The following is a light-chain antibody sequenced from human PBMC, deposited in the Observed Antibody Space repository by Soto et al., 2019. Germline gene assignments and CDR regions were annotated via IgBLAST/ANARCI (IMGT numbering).Light chain of an antibody. CDR2: GAS. V-gene: IGKV3-20*01. Sequence: EIVLTQSPGTLSLSPGERATLSCRASQSVFRNYLAWYQQKPGQAPRLLIYGASTRAAGSSDRFSGSGSGTDFTLTVNRLEPADFAVYYCQQYGSSPSTFGGGTKVEIK. CDR1: QSVFRNY. CDR3: QQYGSSPST. J-gene: IGKJ4*01.